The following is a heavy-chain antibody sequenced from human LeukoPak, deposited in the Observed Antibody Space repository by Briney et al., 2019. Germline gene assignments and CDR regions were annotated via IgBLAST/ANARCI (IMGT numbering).Heavy chain of an antibody. CDR1: GFTFSSYW. CDR3: SKYSSTPGLDY. Sequence: QPGGSLRLSCAASGFTFSSYWMSWVRQAPGKGLEWVANIKQDGSEKYYVDSVKGRFTISRDNAKNSLYLQMNSLRAEDTAVYYCSKYSSTPGLDYWGQGTLVTVSS. D-gene: IGHD6-13*01. CDR2: IKQDGSEK. V-gene: IGHV3-7*01. J-gene: IGHJ4*02.